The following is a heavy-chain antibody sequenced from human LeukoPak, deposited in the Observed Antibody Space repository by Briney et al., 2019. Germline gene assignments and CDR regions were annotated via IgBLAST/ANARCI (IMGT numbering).Heavy chain of an antibody. CDR2: MNPNSGNT. V-gene: IGHV1-8*01. J-gene: IGHJ6*02. D-gene: IGHD3-3*01. CDR1: GYTFTSYD. CDR3: ARSSLWYYDFWSGFLIPDYYYYGMDV. Sequence: ASVKVSRKASGYTFTSYDINWVRQATGQGLEWMGWMNPNSGNTGYAQKFQGRVTMTRNTSISTAYMELSSLRSEDTAVYYCARSSLWYYDFWSGFLIPDYYYYGMDVWGQGTTVTVSS.